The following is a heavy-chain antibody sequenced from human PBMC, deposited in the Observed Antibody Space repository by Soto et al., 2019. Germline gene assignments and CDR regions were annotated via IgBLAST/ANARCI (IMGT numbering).Heavy chain of an antibody. CDR2: TYYRSKWYN. CDR1: GDSVSSNSAA. CDR3: ARGILYCSSTSCYTLYYYYGMDV. J-gene: IGHJ6*02. Sequence: SQTLSLTCAISGDSVSSNSAAWNWISQSPSRGLEWLGRTYYRSKWYNDYAVSVKSRITINPDTSKNQFSLQLNSVTPEDTAVYYCARGILYCSSTSCYTLYYYYGMDVWGQGTTVTVSS. V-gene: IGHV6-1*01. D-gene: IGHD2-2*02.